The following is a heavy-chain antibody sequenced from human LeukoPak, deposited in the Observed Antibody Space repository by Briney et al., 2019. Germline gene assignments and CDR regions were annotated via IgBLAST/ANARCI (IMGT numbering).Heavy chain of an antibody. Sequence: GGSLRLSCAASGFTFSSYWMSWVRQAPGKGLEWVSSISSSSSYIYYADSVKGRFTISRDNAKNSLYLQMNSLRAEDTAVYYCARDSGGSRYYDSSGWAFDIWGQGTMVTVSS. J-gene: IGHJ3*02. CDR3: ARDSGGSRYYDSSGWAFDI. V-gene: IGHV3-21*01. CDR1: GFTFSSYW. D-gene: IGHD3-22*01. CDR2: ISSSSSYI.